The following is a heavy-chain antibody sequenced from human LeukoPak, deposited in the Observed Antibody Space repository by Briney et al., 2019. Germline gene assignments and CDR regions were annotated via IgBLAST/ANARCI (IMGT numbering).Heavy chain of an antibody. CDR3: ARHYTASLLIDP. J-gene: IGHJ5*02. CDR2: IYPGDSDT. D-gene: IGHD3-16*01. V-gene: IGHV5-51*01. Sequence: GESLKISCKGSGYSFISYWIGWVRQMPGKGLEWMGIIYPGDSDTRYSPSFQGQVTVSAGKSISTAYLQWSSLKASDTAMYYCARHYTASLLIDPWGQGTLVTVSS. CDR1: GYSFISYW.